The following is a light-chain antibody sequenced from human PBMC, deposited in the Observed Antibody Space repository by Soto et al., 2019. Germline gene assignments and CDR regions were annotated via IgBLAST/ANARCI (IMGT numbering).Light chain of an antibody. CDR2: DNN. V-gene: IGLV1-40*01. Sequence: QSVLTQPPSVSGAPGQRVTFSCTGSSSNIGAAFHVHWYQHLPGTAPKLLIYDNNNRPSGVPDRFSGSQSGTSASLAITGLQADDEADYYCQSYDASLSAVVFGGGTNLTVL. CDR3: QSYDASLSAVV. J-gene: IGLJ2*01. CDR1: SSNIGAAFH.